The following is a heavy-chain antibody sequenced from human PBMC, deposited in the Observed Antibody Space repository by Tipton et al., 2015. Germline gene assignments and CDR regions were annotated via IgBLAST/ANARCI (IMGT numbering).Heavy chain of an antibody. J-gene: IGHJ4*02. CDR3: ASSLNYYDSRGYYIDY. Sequence: LRLSCTVSGGSISHYYWSWIRQPPGKGLEWIGYIYYNGNTNYNASLKSRVTISLDTSKNHFSLKLRSVTAADTAVYYCASSLNYYDSRGYYIDYWGQGTLVTVSS. D-gene: IGHD3-22*01. CDR2: IYYNGNT. V-gene: IGHV4-59*01. CDR1: GGSISHYY.